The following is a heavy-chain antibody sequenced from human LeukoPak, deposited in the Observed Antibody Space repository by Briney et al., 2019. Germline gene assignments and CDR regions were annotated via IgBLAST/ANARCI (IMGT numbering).Heavy chain of an antibody. CDR1: GGSFNGYY. J-gene: IGHJ3*02. Sequence: SETLSLTCAVYGGSFNGYYWSWIRQPPGKGLEWIGEINHSGSTNYNPSLKSRVTISVDTSKNQFSLKLSSVTAADTAVYYCARETKATRYCSSTSCYPDAFDIWGQGTMVTVSS. V-gene: IGHV4-34*01. CDR3: ARETKATRYCSSTSCYPDAFDI. D-gene: IGHD2-2*01. CDR2: INHSGST.